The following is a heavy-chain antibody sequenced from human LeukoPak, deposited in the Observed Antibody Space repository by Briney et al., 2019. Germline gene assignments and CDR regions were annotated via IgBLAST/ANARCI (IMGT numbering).Heavy chain of an antibody. Sequence: ASVKVSCKASGYSFTGYYIHWLRQAPGQGLEWMGWINPYSGDTNYARKFQGRVTMTRDTSITTAYMELSRLRSDDTAVYYCARDFTGGYFDYWGQGTLVTVSS. J-gene: IGHJ4*02. V-gene: IGHV1-2*02. CDR3: ARDFTGGYFDY. CDR1: GYSFTGYY. CDR2: INPYSGDT. D-gene: IGHD2-8*02.